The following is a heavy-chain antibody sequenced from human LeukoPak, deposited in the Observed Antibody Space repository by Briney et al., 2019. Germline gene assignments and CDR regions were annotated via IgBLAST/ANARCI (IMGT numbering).Heavy chain of an antibody. V-gene: IGHV3-23*01. CDR1: GFTFSSYA. CDR3: ARGYSSSWYLSDWFDP. D-gene: IGHD6-13*01. CDR2: ISGSGGST. Sequence: QTGGSLRLSCAASGFTFSSYAMSWVRQAPGKGLEWVSAISGSGGSTYYADSVKGRFTISRDNSKNTLYLQMNSLRAEDTAVYYCARGYSSSWYLSDWFDPWGQGTLVTVSS. J-gene: IGHJ5*02.